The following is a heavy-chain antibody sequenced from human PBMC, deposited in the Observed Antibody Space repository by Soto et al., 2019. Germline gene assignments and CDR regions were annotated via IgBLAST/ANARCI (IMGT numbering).Heavy chain of an antibody. J-gene: IGHJ5*02. CDR1: GGSFSGYY. Sequence: QVQLQQWGAGLLKPSETLSLTCAVYGGSFSGYYWSWIRQPPGKGLEWIGEINHSGSTNYNPSLKRRVTLAVDTAKNQFSLKLSPVTAADTAVYYCARKGGYCSGGSCYPRWFDPWGQGTLVTVSS. CDR2: INHSGST. D-gene: IGHD2-15*01. V-gene: IGHV4-34*01. CDR3: ARKGGYCSGGSCYPRWFDP.